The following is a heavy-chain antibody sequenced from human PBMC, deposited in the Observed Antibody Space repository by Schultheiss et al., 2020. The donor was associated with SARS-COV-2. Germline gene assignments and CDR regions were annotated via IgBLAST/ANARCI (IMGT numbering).Heavy chain of an antibody. CDR1: GYTFTGYY. CDR3: TTGYYDFWSGFLKDKERDAFDI. D-gene: IGHD3-3*01. J-gene: IGHJ3*02. CDR2: IIPIFGTA. V-gene: IGHV1-69*13. Sequence: SVKVSCKASGYTFTGYYMHWVRQAPGQGLEWMGGIIPIFGTANYAQKFQGRVTITADESTSTAYMELSSLRSEDTAVYYCTTGYYDFWSGFLKDKERDAFDIWGQGTMVTVSS.